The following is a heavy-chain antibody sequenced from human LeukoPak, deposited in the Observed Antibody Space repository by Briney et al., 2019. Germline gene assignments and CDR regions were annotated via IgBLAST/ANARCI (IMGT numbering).Heavy chain of an antibody. Sequence: PSETLSLTCTVSGGSISSYYWSWIRQPPGKGLEWIGSIYYSGSTYYNPSLKSRVTISVDTSKNHSSLKQSSVTAADTAVYYCASTREDIVVVPAATYYYYGMDVWGQGTTVTVSS. CDR2: IYYSGST. J-gene: IGHJ6*02. CDR3: ASTREDIVVVPAATYYYYGMDV. CDR1: GGSISSYY. D-gene: IGHD2-2*01. V-gene: IGHV4-39*02.